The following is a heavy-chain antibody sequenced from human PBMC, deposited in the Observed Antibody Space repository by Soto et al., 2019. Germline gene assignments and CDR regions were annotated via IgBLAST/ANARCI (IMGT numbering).Heavy chain of an antibody. CDR2: TRNKANSYTT. D-gene: IGHD3-22*01. Sequence: GGSLRLSCAASGFTFSDHYMDWVRQAPGKGLEWVGRTRNKANSYTTEYAASVKGRFTISRDDSKNSLYLQMNSLKTEDTAVYYCARELHYDSSGYYRLFDYWGQGTLVTVSS. J-gene: IGHJ4*02. V-gene: IGHV3-72*01. CDR1: GFTFSDHY. CDR3: ARELHYDSSGYYRLFDY.